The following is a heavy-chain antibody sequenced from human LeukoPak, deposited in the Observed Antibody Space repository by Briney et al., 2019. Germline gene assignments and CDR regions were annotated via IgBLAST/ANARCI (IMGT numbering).Heavy chain of an antibody. CDR3: ARDEYNSGYLKALDY. J-gene: IGHJ4*02. CDR2: ISTSSTYI. V-gene: IGHV3-21*01. CDR1: GFTFSTYT. D-gene: IGHD5-18*01. Sequence: GGSLRLSCTASGFTFSTYTMNWVRQAPGKGLEWVSSISTSSTYIYYADSVKGRFTISRENAKNSLYLQMNSLRADDTAVYYCARDEYNSGYLKALDYWGQGTLLTVSS.